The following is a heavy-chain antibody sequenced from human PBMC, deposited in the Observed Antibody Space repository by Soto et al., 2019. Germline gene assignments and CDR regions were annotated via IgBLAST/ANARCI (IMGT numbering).Heavy chain of an antibody. J-gene: IGHJ6*02. Sequence: GESLKISCKGSGYSFTSYWIGWVRQMPGKGLEWMGIIYPGDSDTRYSPSFQGQVTISADKSISTAYLQWSSLKASDTAMYYCARSDFWSGYPHYGMDVWGQGTTVTVSS. CDR1: GYSFTSYW. V-gene: IGHV5-51*01. CDR3: ARSDFWSGYPHYGMDV. CDR2: IYPGDSDT. D-gene: IGHD3-3*01.